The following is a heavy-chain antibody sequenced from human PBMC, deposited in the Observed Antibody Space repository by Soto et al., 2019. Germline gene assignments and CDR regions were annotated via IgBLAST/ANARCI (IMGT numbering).Heavy chain of an antibody. J-gene: IGHJ6*02. D-gene: IGHD3-3*01. CDR1: GGTFSSYA. V-gene: IGHV1-69*01. Sequence: QVQLVQSGAEVKKPGSSVKVSCKASGGTFSSYAISWVRQAPGQGLEWMGGIIPIFGTANYAQKFQGRVMLTADESTSTAYMELSSLRSEDTAVYYCARADTIFGVVNTYYYYYGMDVWGQGTTVTVSS. CDR2: IIPIFGTA. CDR3: ARADTIFGVVNTYYYYYGMDV.